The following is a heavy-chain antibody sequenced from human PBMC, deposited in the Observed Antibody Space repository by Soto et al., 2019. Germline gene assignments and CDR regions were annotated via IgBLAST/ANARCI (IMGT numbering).Heavy chain of an antibody. CDR1: GGSFSGYY. D-gene: IGHD3-10*01. J-gene: IGHJ4*02. CDR2: INHSGST. Sequence: SETLSLTCAVYGGSFSGYYWSWIRQPPGKGLEWIGEINHSGSTNYNPSLKSRVTISVDTSKNQFSLKLSSVTAADTAVYYCARSNYYGSGSYYYWGQGTLVTAPQ. CDR3: ARSNYYGSGSYYY. V-gene: IGHV4-34*01.